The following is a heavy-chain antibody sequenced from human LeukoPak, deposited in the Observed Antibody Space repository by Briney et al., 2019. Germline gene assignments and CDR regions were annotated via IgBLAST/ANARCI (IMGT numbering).Heavy chain of an antibody. CDR3: ARDSSPTSSWYVEYFQH. J-gene: IGHJ1*01. Sequence: ASVKVSCKASGGTFSSYAISWVRQGPGQGLEWMGGIIPIFGTANYAQKFQGRVTITADKSTSTAYMELSSLRSEDTAVYYCARDSSPTSSWYVEYFQHWGQGTLVTVSS. V-gene: IGHV1-69*06. CDR2: IIPIFGTA. CDR1: GGTFSSYA. D-gene: IGHD6-13*01.